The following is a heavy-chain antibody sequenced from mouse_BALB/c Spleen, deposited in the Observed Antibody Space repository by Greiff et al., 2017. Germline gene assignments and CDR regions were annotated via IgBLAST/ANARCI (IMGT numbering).Heavy chain of an antibody. V-gene: IGHV3-6*02. D-gene: IGHD1-1*01. Sequence: DVKLQESGPGLVKPSQSLSLTCSVTGYSITSGYYWNWIRQFPGNKLEWMGYISYDGSNNYNPSLKNRISITRDTSKNQFFLKLNSVTTEDTATYYCARGFHYYGSSYSWFAYWGQGTLVTVSA. CDR3: ARGFHYYGSSYSWFAY. CDR1: GYSITSGYY. CDR2: ISYDGSN. J-gene: IGHJ3*01.